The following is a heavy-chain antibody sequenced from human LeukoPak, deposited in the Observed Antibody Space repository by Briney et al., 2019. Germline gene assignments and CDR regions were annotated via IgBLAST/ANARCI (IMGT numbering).Heavy chain of an antibody. V-gene: IGHV3-30*18. CDR1: GFTFSSYG. Sequence: GGSLRLSCAASGFTFSSYGMHWVRQAPGKGLEWVAVISYAGSTEYYADSVKGRFTISRDNSKNTLYLQINSLRAEDTAVYYCTKEPIPVAGGYYFDHWGQGTLVTVSS. J-gene: IGHJ4*02. D-gene: IGHD6-19*01. CDR3: TKEPIPVAGGYYFDH. CDR2: ISYAGSTE.